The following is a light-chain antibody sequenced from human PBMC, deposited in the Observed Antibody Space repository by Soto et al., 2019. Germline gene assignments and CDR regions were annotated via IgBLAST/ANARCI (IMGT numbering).Light chain of an antibody. Sequence: EIVLTQSPGTLSLSPGERATLSCRASQSVNSRYLAWYQQKPGQAPWLLIFGASSRAAGIPDRFSGSGSGADFTLTISRLEPEDFAVYYCQQYGSSPYTFGQGTKREIK. CDR3: QQYGSSPYT. CDR2: GAS. CDR1: QSVNSRY. J-gene: IGKJ2*01. V-gene: IGKV3-20*01.